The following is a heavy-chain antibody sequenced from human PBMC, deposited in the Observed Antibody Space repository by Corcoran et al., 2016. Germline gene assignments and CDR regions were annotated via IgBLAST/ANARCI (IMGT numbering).Heavy chain of an antibody. CDR2: MYNGGST. J-gene: IGHJ4*02. D-gene: IGHD3-16*01. CDR3: ARGGMGEGY. V-gene: IGHV4-59*11. Sequence: QVQLQESGPGLVKPSETLSLTCTVSGGSISSHYWSWIRQPPGKGLEWIGYMYNGGSTNYNPSLKSRVTISVDTSKNQFSLKLTSLTAADTAVYYCARGGMGEGYWGQGTLFTVSS. CDR1: GGSISSHY.